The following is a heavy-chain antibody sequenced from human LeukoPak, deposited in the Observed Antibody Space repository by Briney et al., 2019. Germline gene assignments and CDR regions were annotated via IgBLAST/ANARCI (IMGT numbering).Heavy chain of an antibody. V-gene: IGHV1-69*04. J-gene: IGHJ6*02. D-gene: IGHD4/OR15-4a*01. CDR1: GGTFGSYA. Sequence: GASVKVSCKASGGTFGSYAITWVRQAPGQGLEWMGRIIPVLNITSYAQKFQGRVTITADTSTSTVYMELSSLRSEETAVYYCARDQGLTAPPPYGLDVWGQGTAVIVSS. CDR2: IIPVLNIT. CDR3: ARDQGLTAPPPYGLDV.